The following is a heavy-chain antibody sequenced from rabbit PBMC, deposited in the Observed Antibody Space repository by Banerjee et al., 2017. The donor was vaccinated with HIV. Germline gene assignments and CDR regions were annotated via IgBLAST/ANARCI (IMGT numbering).Heavy chain of an antibody. CDR1: GLDFSTSYW. CDR3: ARGIYGGYTGGAYYFPL. D-gene: IGHD2-1*01. CDR2: IYTGDADT. V-gene: IGHV1S40*01. J-gene: IGHJ4*01. Sequence: QSLEESGGDLVQPGAFLTLTCKASGLDFSTSYWICWVRQAPGKGPEWIACIYTGDADTYYASWAKGRFTISKTSNTVDLRMTSLTAADTATYFCARGIYGGYTGGAYYFPLRGPGTLVTVS.